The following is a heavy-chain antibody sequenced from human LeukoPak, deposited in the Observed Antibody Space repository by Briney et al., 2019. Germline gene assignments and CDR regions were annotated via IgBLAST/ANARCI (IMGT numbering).Heavy chain of an antibody. Sequence: QAGWYLRLSCTAPGFTFGESAMTWVRQARGKGVEWVGFIRSKIYGGTPEYAASVKGRFTISRDDSKGIAYLQMDSLKTEDTAVYYCTRDQTPYYWGQGSLVTVSS. CDR3: TRDQTPYY. CDR1: GFTFGESA. J-gene: IGHJ4*02. CDR2: IRSKIYGGTP. V-gene: IGHV3-49*04.